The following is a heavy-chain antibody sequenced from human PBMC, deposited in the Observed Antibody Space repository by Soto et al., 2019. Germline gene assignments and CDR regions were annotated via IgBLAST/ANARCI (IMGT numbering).Heavy chain of an antibody. D-gene: IGHD6-13*01. Sequence: QVQLVQSGAEVKKPGASVKVSCKVSGYTLTELSMHWVRQAPGKGLEWMGGFDPEDGETIYAQKFQGRVTMTEDTSTHTAYMELSSLRSEDTAVYYCATAAFRAGSLYYYYGMDVWGQGTTVTVTS. V-gene: IGHV1-24*01. J-gene: IGHJ6*02. CDR2: FDPEDGET. CDR1: GYTLTELS. CDR3: ATAAFRAGSLYYYYGMDV.